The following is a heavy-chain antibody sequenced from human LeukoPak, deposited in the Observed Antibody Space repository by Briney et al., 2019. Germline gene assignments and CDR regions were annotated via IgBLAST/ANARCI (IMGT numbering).Heavy chain of an antibody. J-gene: IGHJ4*02. CDR1: GFTFSSYE. CDR2: ISTSGNPI. Sequence: GGSLRLSCAASGFTFSSYEMNWVRQAPGKGLEWVSYISTSGNPIYYGNSVKGRFTISRDNAKNSLYLQMNSLRAEDTALYYCARRGFYDTSGYLFDHWGQGTLVTVSS. V-gene: IGHV3-48*03. D-gene: IGHD3-22*01. CDR3: ARRGFYDTSGYLFDH.